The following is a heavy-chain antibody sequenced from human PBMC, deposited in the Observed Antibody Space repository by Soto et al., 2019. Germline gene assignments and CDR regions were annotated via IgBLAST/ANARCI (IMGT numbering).Heavy chain of an antibody. Sequence: SETLSLTCTVSGGSISSGAYYWGWIRQHPGKGLEWIGYISHRGTAYYTPSLKSRVSLSVDPSRSQFSLNVTSLTAADTAVYYCARVSATGTRWFDPWGPGTLVTVSS. CDR2: ISHRGTA. J-gene: IGHJ5*02. CDR3: ARVSATGTRWFDP. V-gene: IGHV4-31*03. D-gene: IGHD6-13*01. CDR1: GGSISSGAYY.